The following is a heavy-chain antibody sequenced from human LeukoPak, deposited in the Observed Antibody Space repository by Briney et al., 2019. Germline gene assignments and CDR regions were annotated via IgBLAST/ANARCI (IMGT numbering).Heavy chain of an antibody. D-gene: IGHD3-3*01. CDR2: IRGTDGHA. V-gene: IGHV3-23*01. CDR1: GFKFSSYA. Sequence: GGSLRLSCAASGFKFSSYAMNWVRQAPGKGLEWVSTIRGTDGHAAYADSVKGRFTISRDNSKNTLYLQMNSLRAEDTAVYYCANHPPHYDFWSGPPDYWGQGTLVTVSS. J-gene: IGHJ4*02. CDR3: ANHPPHYDFWSGPPDY.